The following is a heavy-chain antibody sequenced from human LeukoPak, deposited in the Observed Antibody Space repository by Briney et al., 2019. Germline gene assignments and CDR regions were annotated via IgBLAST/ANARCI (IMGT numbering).Heavy chain of an antibody. CDR1: GFTFKNYA. J-gene: IGHJ5*02. CDR2: ISSGGGST. CDR3: AKGALVTTRSWFDP. Sequence: GGSLRLSCTASGFTFKNYAMNWDRQAPGKGLEWVSVISSGGGSTYYGDSGKGRFTISRGNSNNTLYLQMNSLRAEDTAVYYCAKGALVTTRSWFDPWGQGTLVTVSS. D-gene: IGHD4-17*01. V-gene: IGHV3-23*01.